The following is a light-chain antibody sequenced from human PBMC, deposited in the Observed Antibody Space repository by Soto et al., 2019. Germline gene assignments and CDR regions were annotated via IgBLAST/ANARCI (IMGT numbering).Light chain of an antibody. CDR2: DAS. CDR1: QSVRSY. J-gene: IGKJ1*01. V-gene: IGKV3-11*01. Sequence: EIVLTQSPSTLSLSPGERATLSCRASQSVRSYLAWYQQKPGKAPRLLIYDASNRTTGIPARFSGSGSGTDFTLTISSLEPEDFEVYYCQHSGDFRWTFGQGTKVDIK. CDR3: QHSGDFRWT.